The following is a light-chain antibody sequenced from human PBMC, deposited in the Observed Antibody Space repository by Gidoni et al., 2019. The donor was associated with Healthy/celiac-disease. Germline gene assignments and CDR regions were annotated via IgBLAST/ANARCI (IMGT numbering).Light chain of an antibody. V-gene: IGKV3-15*01. J-gene: IGKJ4*01. Sequence: EIVMTQSPATLSVSPGERATLSCRASQSVSSNLAWYQQKPGKAPRLLIYGASTRATGIPARFSGSGSGTEFTLTISSLQSEDFAVYYCQKYNNWLTFGGXTKVEIK. CDR1: QSVSSN. CDR2: GAS. CDR3: QKYNNWLT.